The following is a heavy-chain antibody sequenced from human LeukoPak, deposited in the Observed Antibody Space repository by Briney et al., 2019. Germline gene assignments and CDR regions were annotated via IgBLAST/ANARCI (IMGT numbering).Heavy chain of an antibody. V-gene: IGHV3-13*01. D-gene: IGHD2-15*01. CDR2: IGTAGDT. Sequence: QAGGSLRLSCAASGFTFSSYDMHWVRQATGKGLEWVSAIGTAGDTYYPGSVKGRFTISRENAKNSLYLQMNSLRAGDTAVYYCARGYCSGGSCFGYYIDYWGQGTLVTVSS. J-gene: IGHJ4*02. CDR1: GFTFSSYD. CDR3: ARGYCSGGSCFGYYIDY.